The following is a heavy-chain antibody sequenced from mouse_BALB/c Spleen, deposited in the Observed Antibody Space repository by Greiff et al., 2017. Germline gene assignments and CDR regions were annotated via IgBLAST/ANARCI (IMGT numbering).Heavy chain of an antibody. V-gene: IGHV5-12-2*01. CDR3: ARQSLYYATDY. Sequence: EVKLMESGGGLVQPGGSLKLSCAASGFTFSSYTMSWVRQTPEKRLEWVAYISNGGGSTYYPDTVKGRFTISRDNAKNTLYLQMSSLKSEDTAMYYCARQSLYYATDYWGQGTSVTVAS. J-gene: IGHJ4*01. CDR2: ISNGGGST. CDR1: GFTFSSYT. D-gene: IGHD6-1*01.